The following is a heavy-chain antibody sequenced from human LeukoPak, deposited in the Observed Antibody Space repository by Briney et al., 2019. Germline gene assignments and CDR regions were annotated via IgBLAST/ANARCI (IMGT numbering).Heavy chain of an antibody. D-gene: IGHD3-10*01. Sequence: GGSLRLSCAASGFTFSSYAMTWVRQAPGKGLEWVSTISGSGDSTYYAASVKGRFTISRDNSKNTLYLQMSSLRAGDTAVYYCAKKSGRAAYYYYYGMDVWGPGTTVTVSS. CDR2: ISGSGDST. J-gene: IGHJ6*02. V-gene: IGHV3-23*01. CDR3: AKKSGRAAYYYYYGMDV. CDR1: GFTFSSYA.